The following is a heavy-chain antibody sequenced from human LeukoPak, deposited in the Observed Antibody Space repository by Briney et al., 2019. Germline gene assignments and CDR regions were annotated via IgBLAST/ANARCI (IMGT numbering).Heavy chain of an antibody. CDR2: IYYSGST. Sequence: SSYVMSWVRQPPGKGLEWIGSIYYSGSTYYNPSLKSRVTISVDTSKNQFSLKLSSVTAADTAVYYCATVATAFDIWGQGTMVTVSS. CDR3: ATVATAFDI. CDR1: SSYV. J-gene: IGHJ3*02. D-gene: IGHD2-15*01. V-gene: IGHV4-39*01.